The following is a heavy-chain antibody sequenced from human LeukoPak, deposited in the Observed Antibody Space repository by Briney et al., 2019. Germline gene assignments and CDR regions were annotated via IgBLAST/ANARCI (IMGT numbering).Heavy chain of an antibody. CDR3: AGRITGYSSGYVF. J-gene: IGHJ4*02. CDR1: GFPFSNYA. Sequence: GALRLPCSASGFPFSNYAMRWGRQAPGEELDWGSVISGSAHKIRYADSVRGRFTISRDNSENTVYLQMNNLRGEDTAIYYCAGRITGYSSGYVFWGQGTLVTVSS. CDR2: ISGSAHKI. D-gene: IGHD5-18*01. V-gene: IGHV3-23*01.